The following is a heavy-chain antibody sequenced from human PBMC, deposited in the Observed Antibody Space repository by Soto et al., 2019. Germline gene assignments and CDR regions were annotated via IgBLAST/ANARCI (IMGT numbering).Heavy chain of an antibody. V-gene: IGHV3-30*18. D-gene: IGHD1-26*01. CDR2: ISYDGSNK. J-gene: IGHJ6*02. CDR3: AKDVVVXATTGLGDYYYYYGMDV. CDR1: GFTFSSYG. Sequence: GGSLRLSCAASGFTFSSYGMHWVRQAPGKGLEWVAVISYDGSNKYYADSVKGRFTISRDNSKNTLYLQMNSLRAGDTAVYYCAKDVVVXATTGLGDYYYYYGMDVWGQGTTVTVSS.